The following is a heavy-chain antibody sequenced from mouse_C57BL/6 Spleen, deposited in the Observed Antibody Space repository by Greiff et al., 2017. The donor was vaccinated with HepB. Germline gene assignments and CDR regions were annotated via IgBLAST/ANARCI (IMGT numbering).Heavy chain of an antibody. Sequence: QVQLQQPGAELVRPGSSVKLSCKASGYTFTSYWMDWVKQRPGQGLEWIGNIYPSDSETHYNQKFKDKATLTVDKSPSTAYMQLSSLTSEDSAVYYCARGDDYGGYFDYWGQGTTLTVSS. CDR3: ARGDDYGGYFDY. D-gene: IGHD2-4*01. CDR1: GYTFTSYW. CDR2: IYPSDSET. J-gene: IGHJ2*01. V-gene: IGHV1-61*01.